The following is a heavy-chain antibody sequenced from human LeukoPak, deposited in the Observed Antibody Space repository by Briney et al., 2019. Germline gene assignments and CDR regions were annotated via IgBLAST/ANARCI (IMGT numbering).Heavy chain of an antibody. CDR3: VRGRNYVIY. CDR2: INSDGSST. V-gene: IGHV3-74*01. J-gene: IGHJ4*02. D-gene: IGHD1-7*01. Sequence: GGSLRLSCAVSGLGFSTSWMHWVRQAPGKGLVWVSRINSDGSSTTYADAVKGRFTISRDNAKSTLYLQMNSLRAEDTAVYYCVRGRNYVIYWGQGTLVTVSS. CDR1: GLGFSTSW.